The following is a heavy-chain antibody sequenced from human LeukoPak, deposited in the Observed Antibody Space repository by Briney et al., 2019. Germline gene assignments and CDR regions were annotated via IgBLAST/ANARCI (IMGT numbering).Heavy chain of an antibody. CDR3: AKDRYCSGGSCYSGFDY. Sequence: GGSLRLYCAASGFTFSSYAMSWVRQAPGKGLEWVSAISGSGSSTYYADSVKGRFTISRDNSKNTLYLQKNSLRAEDTAVYYCAKDRYCSGGSCYSGFDYWGQGTLVTVSS. CDR1: GFTFSSYA. D-gene: IGHD2-15*01. V-gene: IGHV3-23*01. J-gene: IGHJ4*02. CDR2: ISGSGSST.